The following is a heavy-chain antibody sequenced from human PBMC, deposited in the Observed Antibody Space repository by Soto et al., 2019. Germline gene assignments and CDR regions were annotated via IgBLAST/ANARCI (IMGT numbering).Heavy chain of an antibody. V-gene: IGHV3-30-3*01. CDR3: ARDSKRWLQYGPFDY. D-gene: IGHD5-12*01. CDR2: ISYDGSNK. CDR1: GFTFSSYA. J-gene: IGHJ4*02. Sequence: GGSLRLSCAASGFTFSSYAMHWVRQAPGKGLEWVAVISYDGSNKYYADSMKGRSTISRDNSKNTLYLQMNSLRAEDTAVYYCARDSKRWLQYGPFDYWGQGTLVTVSS.